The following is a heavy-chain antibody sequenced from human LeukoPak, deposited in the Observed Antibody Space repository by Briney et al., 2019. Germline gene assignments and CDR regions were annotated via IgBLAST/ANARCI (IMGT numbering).Heavy chain of an antibody. CDR2: IIPIFGTA. Sequence: IIPIFGTANYAQKFQGRVTITADESTSTAYMELRSLRSDDTAVYYCARVPFFGGWPHFDYWGQGTLVTVSS. CDR3: ARVPFFGGWPHFDY. J-gene: IGHJ4*02. V-gene: IGHV1-69*01. D-gene: IGHD6-19*01.